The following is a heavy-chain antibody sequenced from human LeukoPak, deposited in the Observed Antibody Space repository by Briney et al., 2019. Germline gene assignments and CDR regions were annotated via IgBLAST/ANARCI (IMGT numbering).Heavy chain of an antibody. CDR3: ARVIDGYNDYWYFDL. CDR1: GGTFSSYA. CDR2: IIPIFGTA. J-gene: IGHJ2*01. D-gene: IGHD5-24*01. Sequence: SVKVSCKASGGTFSSYAISWVRQAPGQGLEWMGGIIPIFGTANYAQKFQGRVTITADESTSTAYMELSSLRSEDTAVYYCARVIDGYNDYWYFDLWGRGTLVTVSS. V-gene: IGHV1-69*13.